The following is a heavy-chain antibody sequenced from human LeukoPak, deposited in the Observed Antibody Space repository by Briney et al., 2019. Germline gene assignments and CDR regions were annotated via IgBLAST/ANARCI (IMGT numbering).Heavy chain of an antibody. V-gene: IGHV3-21*01. CDR2: ISSSSSYI. Sequence: GGSLRLSCAASGFTFSSYSMNWVRQAPGKGLEWVSSISSSSSYIYYADSVEGRFTISRDNAKNSLYLQMNSLRAEDTAVYYCARVFTFGAFDIWGQGTMVTVSS. CDR3: ARVFTFGAFDI. CDR1: GFTFSSYS. J-gene: IGHJ3*02. D-gene: IGHD2/OR15-2a*01.